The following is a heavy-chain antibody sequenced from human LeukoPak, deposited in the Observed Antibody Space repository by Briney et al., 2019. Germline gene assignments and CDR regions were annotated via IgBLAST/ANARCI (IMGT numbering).Heavy chain of an antibody. V-gene: IGHV1-69*05. Sequence: SVKVSCKASGGTFSSYTISWVRQAPGQGLEWMGGILPIFGTANYAQKFQGRVTITTDESTSTAYMEVSSLRSEDTAVYYCARPFYGGSYYPFDYGARGPLVPVPS. CDR2: ILPIFGTA. CDR3: ARPFYGGSYYPFDY. D-gene: IGHD1-26*01. J-gene: IGHJ4*02. CDR1: GGTFSSYT.